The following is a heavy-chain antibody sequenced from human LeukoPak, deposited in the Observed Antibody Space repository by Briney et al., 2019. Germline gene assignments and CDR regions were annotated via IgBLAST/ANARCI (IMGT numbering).Heavy chain of an antibody. CDR1: GGSFSGYY. V-gene: IGHV4-34*01. CDR3: AGAVAGTFDY. Sequence: SETLSLTCAVYGGSFSGYYWSWIRQPPGKGLEWIGEINHSGSTNYNPSLQSRVIISVDTSKNQFSLKQSSATAADTAVYYCAGAVAGTFDYWGQGTLVTVSS. CDR2: INHSGST. J-gene: IGHJ4*02. D-gene: IGHD6-19*01.